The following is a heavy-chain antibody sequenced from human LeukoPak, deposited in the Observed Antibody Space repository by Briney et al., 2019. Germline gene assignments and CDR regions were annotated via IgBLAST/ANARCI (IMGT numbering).Heavy chain of an antibody. CDR2: IRFDGNNK. J-gene: IGHJ4*02. CDR1: GFTFSSYG. V-gene: IGHV3-30*02. CDR3: ANNYARNSFDY. Sequence: QPGGSLRLSCAASGFTFSSYGMHWVRQAPGRGLEWVAFIRFDGNNKNYADSVKGRFTISRDNSKNTLYLQMNNLRTEDTALYYCANNYARNSFDYWGQGTLVTVSS. D-gene: IGHD4-11*01.